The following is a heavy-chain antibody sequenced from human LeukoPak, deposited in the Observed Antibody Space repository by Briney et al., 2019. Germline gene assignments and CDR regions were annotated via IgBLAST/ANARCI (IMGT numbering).Heavy chain of an antibody. CDR1: GFTFSRHW. D-gene: IGHD2-15*01. CDR2: IKEDGREK. V-gene: IGHV3-7*01. J-gene: IGHJ4*02. Sequence: GGSLRLSCAASGFTFSRHWMSWVRQAPGKGLEWVANIKEDGREKKYVDSVKDRFTISRDNTKNTVYLQMSGLRVDDTAIYYCARDKEGGSNDHWGQGTLVTVSS. CDR3: ARDKEGGSNDH.